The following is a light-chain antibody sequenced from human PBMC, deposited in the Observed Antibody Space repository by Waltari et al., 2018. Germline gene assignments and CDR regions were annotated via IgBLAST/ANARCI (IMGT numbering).Light chain of an antibody. CDR1: QSFTRY. J-gene: IGKJ1*01. V-gene: IGKV3-20*01. Sequence: IVLTQSPGTLSLSPGATATLSCRASQSFTRYLTWYQHKPGQAPRLLIYDASTRAAGIADRFSGSGFGTDFTLTISRLEPEDSAVYYCQHYVRLPVTFGQGTKVEIK. CDR3: QHYVRLPVT. CDR2: DAS.